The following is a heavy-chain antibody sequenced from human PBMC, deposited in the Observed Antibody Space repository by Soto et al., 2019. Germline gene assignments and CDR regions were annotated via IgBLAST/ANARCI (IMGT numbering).Heavy chain of an antibody. Sequence: SETLSLTCAVSGYSINSDYYWGWIRQPPGKGLEWIGSVDHSGRTYYSPSLRSRLTIFIDTSKNQFPLRLTSVTAADTAMYFCAKKGYYPSGKINLFDSWGPGTLVTVSS. CDR2: VDHSGRT. D-gene: IGHD3-10*01. J-gene: IGHJ4*02. V-gene: IGHV4-38-2*01. CDR3: AKKGYYPSGKINLFDS. CDR1: GYSINSDYY.